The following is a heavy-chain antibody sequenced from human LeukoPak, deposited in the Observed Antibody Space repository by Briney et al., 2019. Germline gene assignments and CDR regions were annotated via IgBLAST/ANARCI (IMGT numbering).Heavy chain of an antibody. CDR1: DGAFSGYY. J-gene: IGHJ3*02. CDR3: ARDRSYELTNDAFDI. D-gene: IGHD4/OR15-4a*01. Sequence: SETLSLTCGVYDGAFSGYYWTWIRQPPGKGLEWIGSIYHSGSTYYNPSLKSRVTISVDTSKNQFSLKLSSVTAADTAVYYCARDRSYELTNDAFDIWGQGTMVTVSS. CDR2: IYHSGST. V-gene: IGHV4-38-2*02.